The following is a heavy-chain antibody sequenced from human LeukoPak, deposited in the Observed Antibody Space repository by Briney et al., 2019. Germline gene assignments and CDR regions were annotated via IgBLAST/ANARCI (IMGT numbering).Heavy chain of an antibody. CDR1: GYTFSSYG. CDR2: IRADNGNT. V-gene: IGHV1-18*01. Sequence: VASVKVSCKASGYTFSSYGFSWVRQAPGQGLEWMGWIRADNGNTNYAQKVQGRVTMTTDTSTSTAYMQLWGLTSDDTAVYYCARVPARNDFWSGYSGYFDYWGQGTLVTVSS. CDR3: ARVPARNDFWSGYSGYFDY. J-gene: IGHJ4*02. D-gene: IGHD3-3*01.